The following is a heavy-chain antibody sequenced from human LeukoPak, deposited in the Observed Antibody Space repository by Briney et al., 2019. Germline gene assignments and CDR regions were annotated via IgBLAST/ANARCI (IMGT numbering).Heavy chain of an antibody. J-gene: IGHJ4*02. CDR2: INHSGST. CDR3: ARGLRNKVVPAAMAY. CDR1: GGSFSGYY. Sequence: SETLFLTCAVYGGSFSGYYWSWIRQPPGKGLEWIGEINHSGSTNYNPSLKSRVTISVDTSKNQFSLKLSSVTAADTAVYYCARGLRNKVVPAAMAYWGQGTLVTVSS. V-gene: IGHV4-34*01. D-gene: IGHD2-2*01.